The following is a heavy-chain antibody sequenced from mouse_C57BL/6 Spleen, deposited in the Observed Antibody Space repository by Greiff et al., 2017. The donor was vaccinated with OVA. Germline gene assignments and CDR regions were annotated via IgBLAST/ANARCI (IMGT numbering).Heavy chain of an antibody. CDR3: ARDAYSGAMDY. CDR1: GYTFTDYY. V-gene: IGHV1-26*01. Sequence: VQLKQSGPELVKPGASVKISCKASGYTFTDYYMNWVKQSHGKSLEWIGDINPNNGGTSYNQKFKGKATLTVDKSSSTAYMELRSLTSADSAVYYCARDAYSGAMDYWGQGTSVTVSS. D-gene: IGHD2-10*01. J-gene: IGHJ4*01. CDR2: INPNNGGT.